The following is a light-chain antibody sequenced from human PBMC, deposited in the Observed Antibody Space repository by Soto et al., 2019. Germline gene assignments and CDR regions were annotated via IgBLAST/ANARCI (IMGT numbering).Light chain of an antibody. CDR2: AAS. CDR3: QQYGDSIT. J-gene: IGKJ4*01. CDR1: QNVRSSS. V-gene: IGKV3-20*01. Sequence: ETVLTQSPSILSLSPGERATLSCRASQNVRSSSLAWYQQKPGQAPRLLIYAASTRVTGVADRFSGSGSGTDFTLTISRLEAEDLAVYHCQQYGDSITFGGGT.